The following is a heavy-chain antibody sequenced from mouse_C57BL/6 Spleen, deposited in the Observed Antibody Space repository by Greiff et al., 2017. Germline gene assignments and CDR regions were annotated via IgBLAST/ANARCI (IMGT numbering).Heavy chain of an antibody. CDR1: GYTFTSYW. CDR2: IYPSDSET. J-gene: IGHJ2*01. CDR3: ARKGTTVVASDG. D-gene: IGHD1-1*01. Sequence: QVQLQQPGAELVRPGSSVKLSCKASGYTFTSYWMDWVKQRPGQGLEWIGNIYPSDSETHYNQKFKDKATLTVDQSSSTAYMQLSSLTSEDSAVYYCARKGTTVVASDGWGQGTTLTVST. V-gene: IGHV1-61*01.